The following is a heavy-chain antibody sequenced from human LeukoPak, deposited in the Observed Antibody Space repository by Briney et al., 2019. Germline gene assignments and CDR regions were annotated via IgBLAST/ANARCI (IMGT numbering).Heavy chain of an antibody. CDR1: GDSVSSNSAA. J-gene: IGHJ4*02. CDR3: ARNVLREYSFGYFDY. Sequence: SQTLSLTCAISGDSVSSNSAAWNWIRQSPSRGLEWLGRTYYRSKWYNDYAVSVKSRITINPDTSKNQFSLQLKSVTPEDTAVYYCARNVLREYSFGYFDYWGQGTLVTVSS. CDR2: TYYRSKWYN. V-gene: IGHV6-1*01. D-gene: IGHD5-18*01.